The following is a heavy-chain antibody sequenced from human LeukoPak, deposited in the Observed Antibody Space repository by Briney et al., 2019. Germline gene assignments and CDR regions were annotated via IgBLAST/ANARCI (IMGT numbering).Heavy chain of an antibody. CDR2: IKHDGTET. J-gene: IGHJ4*02. Sequence: GGSLRLSCAASEFIFRNYWMIWVRQAPGKGLEWVSNIKHDGTETNYVDSVKGRFTISRDNAKKSLYLQMNSLRAEDSAVYYCATDRDGYRKNWYRFHYWGQGTRVAVSS. CDR3: ATDRDGYRKNWYRFHY. CDR1: EFIFRNYW. D-gene: IGHD5-24*01. V-gene: IGHV3-7*04.